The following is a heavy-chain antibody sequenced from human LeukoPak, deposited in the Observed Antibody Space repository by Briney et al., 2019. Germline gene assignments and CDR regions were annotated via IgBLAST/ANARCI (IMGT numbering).Heavy chain of an antibody. V-gene: IGHV4-59*01. Sequence: PSETLSLTCTVSGGSISSYYWSWIRQPPGKGLEWIGYIYYSGSTNCNPSLKSRVTISVDTSKNQFSLKLSSVTAADTAVYYCARTYYYDSSGYNFDYWGQGTLVTVSS. CDR2: IYYSGST. CDR1: GGSISSYY. D-gene: IGHD3-22*01. CDR3: ARTYYYDSSGYNFDY. J-gene: IGHJ4*02.